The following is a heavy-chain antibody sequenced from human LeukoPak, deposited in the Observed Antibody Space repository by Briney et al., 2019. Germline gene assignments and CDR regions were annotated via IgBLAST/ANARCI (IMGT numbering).Heavy chain of an antibody. J-gene: IGHJ5*02. V-gene: IGHV4-39*07. CDR1: GGSISSSSYY. D-gene: IGHD1-1*01. CDR2: IYYSGST. Sequence: PSETLSLTCTVSGGSISSSSYYWGWIRQPPGKGLEWIGSIYYSGSTYYNPSLKSRVTISVDTSKNQFSLKLSSVTAADTAVYYCARDSAHDPNNWFDPWGQGTLVTVSS. CDR3: ARDSAHDPNNWFDP.